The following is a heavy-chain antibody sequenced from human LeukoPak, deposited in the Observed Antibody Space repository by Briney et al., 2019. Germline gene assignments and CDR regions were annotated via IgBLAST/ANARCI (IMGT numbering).Heavy chain of an antibody. D-gene: IGHD3-10*01. CDR1: GFTFNTYT. V-gene: IGHV3-48*01. Sequence: AGGSLRLSCAASGFTFNTYTMNWVRQAPGKGLEWVSYISGSSGIIDYADSVRGRFTISRDNAKNSLYLQMNSQRAEDTAVYYCARGFTYLGSRGQVPFDYWGQGTLVTASS. CDR2: ISGSSGII. CDR3: ARGFTYLGSRGQVPFDY. J-gene: IGHJ4*02.